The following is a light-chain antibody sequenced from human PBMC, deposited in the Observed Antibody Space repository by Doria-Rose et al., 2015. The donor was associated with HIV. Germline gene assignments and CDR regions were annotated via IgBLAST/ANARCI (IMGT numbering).Light chain of an antibody. Sequence: TQSPGTLSLSPGERATLSCRASQSFSSTYLAWYQQKPGQAPSLLIYDGSTRATGIPDRLSASGSGTDFTLTINRLEPEDFALYYCHQYGTSWTFGQGTEVEI. CDR2: DGS. CDR3: HQYGTSWT. CDR1: QSFSSTY. J-gene: IGKJ1*01. V-gene: IGKV3-20*01.